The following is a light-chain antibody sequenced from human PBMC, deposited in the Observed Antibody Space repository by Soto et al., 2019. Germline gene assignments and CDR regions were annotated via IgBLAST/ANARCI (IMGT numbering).Light chain of an antibody. Sequence: QSVLTQPASVSGSPGQSITISCTGTSSDVGGYNYVSWYQQDPGKAPKLMIYDVTNRPSGVSNRFSGSKSVNTASLTISGLQAEDEADYYCSSYTSSSTVVFGGGTKLTVL. J-gene: IGLJ3*02. CDR2: DVT. CDR3: SSYTSSSTVV. V-gene: IGLV2-14*03. CDR1: SSDVGGYNY.